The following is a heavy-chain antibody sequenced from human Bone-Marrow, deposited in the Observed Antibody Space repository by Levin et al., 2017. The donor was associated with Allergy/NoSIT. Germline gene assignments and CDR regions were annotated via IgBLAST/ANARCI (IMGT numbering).Heavy chain of an antibody. CDR1: GFTFSSYS. CDR2: ISSSSSYI. V-gene: IGHV3-21*01. D-gene: IGHD3-3*01. CDR3: ARVPFHSVTLPIDY. J-gene: IGHJ4*02. Sequence: GESLKISCAASGFTFSSYSMNWVRQAPGKGLEWVSSISSSSSYIYYADSVKGRFTISRDNAKNSLYLQMNSLRAEDTAVYYCARVPFHSVTLPIDYWGQGTLVTVSS.